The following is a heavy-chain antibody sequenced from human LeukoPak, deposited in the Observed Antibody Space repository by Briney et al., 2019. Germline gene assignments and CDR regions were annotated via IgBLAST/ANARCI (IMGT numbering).Heavy chain of an antibody. Sequence: GGSLRLSCAASGFTFNSYWMSWVRQAPGKGLEWVANVQQEGSEKYYVDSVKGRFTISRDNAKNSVYLQMNSLRAEDTATYYCATTLNIATAGYFWGQGTLVIVSS. CDR3: ATTLNIATAGYF. J-gene: IGHJ4*02. V-gene: IGHV3-7*01. CDR2: VQQEGSEK. D-gene: IGHD6-13*01. CDR1: GFTFNSYW.